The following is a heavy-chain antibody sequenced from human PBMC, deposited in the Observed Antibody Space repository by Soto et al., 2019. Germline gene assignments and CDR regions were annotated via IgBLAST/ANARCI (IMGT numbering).Heavy chain of an antibody. J-gene: IGHJ6*02. Sequence: PXGSLQLSGAASGFTFGSSEKNWVRQAPGRGLEWVSYISSSGSTIYYADSVKGRFTISRDNAKNSLYLQMNSLRAEDTAVYYCARGIAARRYYYYYGMDVWGQGTTVIVSS. CDR2: ISSSGSTI. D-gene: IGHD6-6*01. CDR1: GFTFGSSE. V-gene: IGHV3-48*03. CDR3: ARGIAARRYYYYYGMDV.